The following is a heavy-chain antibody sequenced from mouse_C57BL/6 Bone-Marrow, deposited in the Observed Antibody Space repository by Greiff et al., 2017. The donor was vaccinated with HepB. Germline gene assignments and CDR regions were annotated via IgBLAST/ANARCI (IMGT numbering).Heavy chain of an antibody. V-gene: IGHV1-52*01. J-gene: IGHJ3*01. CDR3: ARSVYYYGSSPVAY. D-gene: IGHD1-1*01. Sequence: QVQLQQPGAELVRPGSSVKLSCKASGYTFTSYWMRWVKQRPIQGLEWIGNIDPSDSETHYNQKFKDKATLTVDKSSSTAYMQLSSLTSEGSAVYYCARSVYYYGSSPVAYWGQGTLVTVSA. CDR2: IDPSDSET. CDR1: GYTFTSYW.